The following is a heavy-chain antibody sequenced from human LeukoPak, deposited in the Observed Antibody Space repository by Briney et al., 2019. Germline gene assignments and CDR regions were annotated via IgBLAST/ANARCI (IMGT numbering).Heavy chain of an antibody. CDR1: GFTFSSYW. CDR3: ARVGDYSYYYYMDV. V-gene: IGHV3-7*04. Sequence: GGSLRLSCAASGFTFSSYWMSWVRQAPGKGLEWVANIKQDGSEKYYVDSVKGRFTISRDNAKNSLYLQMNSLRAEDTAVYYCARVGDYSYYYYMDVWGKGTTVTVSS. CDR2: IKQDGSEK. J-gene: IGHJ6*03. D-gene: IGHD4-11*01.